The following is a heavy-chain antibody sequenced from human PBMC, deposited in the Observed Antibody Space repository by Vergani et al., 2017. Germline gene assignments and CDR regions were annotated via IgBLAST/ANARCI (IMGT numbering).Heavy chain of an antibody. D-gene: IGHD2-15*01. CDR2: ISYDGSNK. CDR1: GFTFSSYG. V-gene: IGHV3-30*18. Sequence: QVQLVESGGGVVQPGRSLRLSCAASGFTFSSYGMHWVRQAPGKGLEWVAVISYDGSNKYYADSVKGRFTISRDNSKNTLYLQMNSLRAEDTAVYYCAKAQSSXFDYWGQGTLVTVSS. CDR3: AKAQSSXFDY. J-gene: IGHJ4*02.